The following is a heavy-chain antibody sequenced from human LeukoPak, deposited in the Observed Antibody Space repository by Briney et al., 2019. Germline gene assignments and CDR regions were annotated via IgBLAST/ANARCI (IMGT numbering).Heavy chain of an antibody. CDR2: VGPYNRKT. Sequence: ASVKVSCRASGYAFSSYGIGWVRQAPGQGLEWMGWVGPYNRKTNYSQKFQGRVTMTTDTSTNTAYLELRTLRSDDTAVYYCGRGGPRGVWNFYFDYWGQGTLVTVSS. J-gene: IGHJ4*02. D-gene: IGHD1-7*01. CDR1: GYAFSSYG. CDR3: GRGGPRGVWNFYFDY. V-gene: IGHV1-18*01.